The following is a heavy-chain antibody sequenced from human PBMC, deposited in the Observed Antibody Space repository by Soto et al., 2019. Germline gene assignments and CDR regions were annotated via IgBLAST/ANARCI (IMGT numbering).Heavy chain of an antibody. Sequence: SETLSLTCTVSGGSISSYYWNWIRQPPGKGLEWIGYIYYSGSTSYNPSLKSRVTISVDTSKNQFSLKLSSVTAADTAVYYCARDTYYYDSSGPPVDAFDIWGQGTMVTVSS. CDR3: ARDTYYYDSSGPPVDAFDI. V-gene: IGHV4-59*12. D-gene: IGHD3-22*01. CDR2: IYYSGST. CDR1: GGSISSYY. J-gene: IGHJ3*02.